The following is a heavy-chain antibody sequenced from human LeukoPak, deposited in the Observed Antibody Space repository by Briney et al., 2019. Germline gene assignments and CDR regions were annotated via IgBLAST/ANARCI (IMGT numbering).Heavy chain of an antibody. V-gene: IGHV1-46*01. CDR3: ARDTRNIWFGELVGAFDI. CDR1: GYTFTSYY. J-gene: IGHJ3*02. D-gene: IGHD3-10*01. CDR2: INPSGGST. Sequence: APVKVSCKASGYTFTSYYMHWVRQAPGQGLEWMGIINPSGGSTSYAQKFQGRVTMTRDTSTSTVYMELSSLRSEDTAVYYCARDTRNIWFGELVGAFDIWGQGTMVTVSS.